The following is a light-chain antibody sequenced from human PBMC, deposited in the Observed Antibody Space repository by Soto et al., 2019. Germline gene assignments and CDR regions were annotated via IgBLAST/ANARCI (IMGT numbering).Light chain of an antibody. CDR2: GAS. J-gene: IGKJ4*01. Sequence: EIVMTQSPATLSVSRGERATLSCRANKAISSNLAWYQQKPGQAPRLLIYGASTRATGIPDRFSGSGSGTEFTLTISSLQSEDFAVYYCQHYNNWLGTFGGGTKVEIK. V-gene: IGKV3-15*01. CDR1: KAISSN. CDR3: QHYNNWLGT.